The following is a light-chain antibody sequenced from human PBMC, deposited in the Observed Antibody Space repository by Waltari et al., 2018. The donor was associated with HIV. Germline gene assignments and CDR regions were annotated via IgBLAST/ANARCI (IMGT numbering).Light chain of an antibody. Sequence: QSALTQPAPVSGPPGQSTTISCTGTSSAVGALNSVPWYQQHPGKAPKLMIYDVTNRPSGVSNRFSGSKSGNTASLTISGLQAEDEADYYCSSYSNSNTRVFGGGTKLTVL. CDR2: DVT. J-gene: IGLJ2*01. CDR1: SSAVGALNS. CDR3: SSYSNSNTRV. V-gene: IGLV2-14*03.